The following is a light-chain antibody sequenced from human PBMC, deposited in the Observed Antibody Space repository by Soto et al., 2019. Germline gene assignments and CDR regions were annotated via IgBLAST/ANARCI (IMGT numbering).Light chain of an antibody. Sequence: DIQMTQSPSTLSGSVGDRVTITCRASQSITNYLNWYQQKPGKAPKLLIYAASSLQSGVPSRFSGSGYGTDFTLIISSLQPEDFATYYCQQSYSTPHTFGQGTKVDI. V-gene: IGKV1-39*01. CDR2: AAS. CDR3: QQSYSTPHT. CDR1: QSITNY. J-gene: IGKJ2*01.